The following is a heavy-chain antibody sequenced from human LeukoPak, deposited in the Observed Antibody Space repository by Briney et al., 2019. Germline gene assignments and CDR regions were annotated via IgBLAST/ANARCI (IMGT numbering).Heavy chain of an antibody. CDR2: IVNSGSA. V-gene: IGHV4-61*08. J-gene: IGHJ5*02. D-gene: IGHD3-10*01. CDR1: GDSDSSGGYH. Sequence: PSETLSLTCTVSGDSDSSGGYHWSWIRQPPGKGLEWIGQIVNSGSANYNPSLKSRVTISLDTSKNQFSLKVRSVTIADTAVYYCARYPAGSGRSDRWGQGTLVTVSS. CDR3: ARYPAGSGRSDR.